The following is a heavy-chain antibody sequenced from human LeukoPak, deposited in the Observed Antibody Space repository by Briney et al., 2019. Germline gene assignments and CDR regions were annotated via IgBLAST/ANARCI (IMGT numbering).Heavy chain of an antibody. V-gene: IGHV4-39*02. CDR3: ARDGVVVAASYYYYYGMDV. D-gene: IGHD2-15*01. CDR2: IYNSGST. Sequence: SETLSLTCTVSGDSISSSSYYWGWIRQPPGKGLEWIGRIYNSGSTYYNPSLKSRVTISVDTSKNQFSLNLYSVTAADTAVYYCARDGVVVAASYYYYYGMDVWGQGTTVTVSS. J-gene: IGHJ6*02. CDR1: GDSISSSSYY.